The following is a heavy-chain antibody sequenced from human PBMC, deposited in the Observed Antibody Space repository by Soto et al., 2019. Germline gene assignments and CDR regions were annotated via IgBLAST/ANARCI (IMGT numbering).Heavy chain of an antibody. V-gene: IGHV3-23*01. D-gene: IGHD2-2*01. CDR3: AKGPSPYDYFDY. Sequence: EMQLLESGGGLVRPGGSLRLSCAASGFTFRSFTMSWVRRAPGKGLEWVSDISGSDGETDYADAVKGRFTISRDNSKNTLYLQMNSLRSEDTAVYYCAKGPSPYDYFDYWGQGTLVTVSS. J-gene: IGHJ4*02. CDR1: GFTFRSFT. CDR2: ISGSDGET.